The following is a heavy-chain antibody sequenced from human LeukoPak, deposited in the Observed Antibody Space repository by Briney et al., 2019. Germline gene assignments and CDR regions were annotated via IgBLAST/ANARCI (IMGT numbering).Heavy chain of an antibody. CDR3: ARGSDYDYVWGSYRSWFDP. CDR2: IIPIFGTA. Sequence: SVKVSCKASGGTFSSYAISWVRQAPGQGLEWMGGIIPIFGTANYAQKFQGRVTITADESTSTAYMELSSLRSEDTAVYYCARGSDYDYVWGSYRSWFDPWGQGTLVTVSS. J-gene: IGHJ5*02. V-gene: IGHV1-69*13. D-gene: IGHD3-16*02. CDR1: GGTFSSYA.